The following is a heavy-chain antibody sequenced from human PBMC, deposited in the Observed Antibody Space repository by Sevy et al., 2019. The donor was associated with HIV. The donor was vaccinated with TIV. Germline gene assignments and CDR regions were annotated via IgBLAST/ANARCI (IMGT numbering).Heavy chain of an antibody. J-gene: IGHJ5*02. D-gene: IGHD3-9*01. V-gene: IGHV3-49*03. CDR1: GFTFGDYG. Sequence: GGSLRLSCIGSGFTFGDYGVSWFRQAPGKGLEWVGFMRSKTYGGTIEYAASVKGRFTMSRDESKSIAYLQMNSLKIEDTAVYYCSRALWSYVDYFTPWGQGTLVTVSS. CDR2: MRSKTYGGTI. CDR3: SRALWSYVDYFTP.